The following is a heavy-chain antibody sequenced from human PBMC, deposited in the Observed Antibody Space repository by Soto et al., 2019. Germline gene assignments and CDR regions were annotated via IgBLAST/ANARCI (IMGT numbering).Heavy chain of an antibody. CDR1: GGTFSSYA. V-gene: IGHV1-69*13. D-gene: IGHD3-9*01. CDR2: IIPIFGTA. CDR3: ARESILSRRHISPNRFDP. Sequence: ASVKVSCKASGGTFSSYAISWVRQAPGQGLEWMGGIIPIFGTANYAQKFQGGVTITADESTSTAYMELSSLRSEDTAVYYCARESILSRRHISPNRFDPWGQGSPVPVSS. J-gene: IGHJ5*02.